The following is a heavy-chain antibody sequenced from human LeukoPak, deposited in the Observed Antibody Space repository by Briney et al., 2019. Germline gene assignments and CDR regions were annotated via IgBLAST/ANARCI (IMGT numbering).Heavy chain of an antibody. D-gene: IGHD3-22*01. CDR2: IYPGDSDT. CDR3: ASGINLYDSSPDAFDI. CDR1: GYSFTSYW. J-gene: IGHJ3*02. V-gene: IGHV5-51*04. Sequence: GESLKISCKGSGYSFTSYWIGWVRPLPGKGLEWMGIIYPGDSDTRYSPSFQGQVTISADKPISTAYLQWSSLKASDTAMYYCASGINLYDSSPDAFDIWGQGTMVTVSS.